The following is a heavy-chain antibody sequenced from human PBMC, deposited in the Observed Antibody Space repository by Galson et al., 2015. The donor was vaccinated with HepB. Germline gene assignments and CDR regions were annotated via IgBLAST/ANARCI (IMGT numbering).Heavy chain of an antibody. CDR3: AREPRFYYGMDV. CDR2: IKSDGSNT. V-gene: IGHV3-74*01. J-gene: IGHJ6*02. D-gene: IGHD3-16*01. CDR1: GFSFSSYR. Sequence: SLRLSCAASGFSFSSYRMHWVRQAPGKGLVWVSRIKSDGSNTTYADSVKGRFTISRDNAKSTLYLQMNSLRAEDTAVYYCAREPRFYYGMDVWGQGTTDTVSS.